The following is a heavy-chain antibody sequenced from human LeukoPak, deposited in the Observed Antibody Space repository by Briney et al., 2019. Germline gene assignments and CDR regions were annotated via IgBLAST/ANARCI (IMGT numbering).Heavy chain of an antibody. V-gene: IGHV4-30-2*01. CDR2: IYHSGST. J-gene: IGHJ4*02. D-gene: IGHD6-13*01. CDR1: GGSISSGGYY. CDR3: ARVGQQLVPHYFDY. Sequence: SETLSLTCTVSGGSISSGGYYWSWIRQPPGKGLEWIGYIYHSGSTYYNPSLKSRVTISVDRSKNQFSLKLSSVTAADTAVYCCARVGQQLVPHYFDYWGQGTLVTVSS.